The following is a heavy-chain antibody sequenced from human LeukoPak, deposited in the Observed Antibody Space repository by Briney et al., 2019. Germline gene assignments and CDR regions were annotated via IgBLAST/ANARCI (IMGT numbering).Heavy chain of an antibody. V-gene: IGHV1-18*01. D-gene: IGHD1-26*01. CDR3: ARCKRWGSYKANDAFDI. CDR1: GYTFTRYV. CDR2: ISAYNGNT. Sequence: ASVKVSCKATGYTFTRYVISAVRQAPGQGLECMGWISAYNGNTNYAQKLQGRVTMTTDTSTRTAYMELRRLRSEDTAVYYCARCKRWGSYKANDAFDIWGQGTMVTVSS. J-gene: IGHJ3*02.